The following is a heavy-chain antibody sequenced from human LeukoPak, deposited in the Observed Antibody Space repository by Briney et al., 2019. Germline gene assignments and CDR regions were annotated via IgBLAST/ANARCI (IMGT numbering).Heavy chain of an antibody. V-gene: IGHV3-74*01. J-gene: IGHJ4*02. CDR2: INSDGSST. CDR1: GFTFSSYW. Sequence: GGSLRLSCAASGFTFSSYWMHWVRQAPGKGLVWVSRINSDGSSTSYADSVKGRFTMPRDNAKNTLYLQMNSLRAEDTAVYYCAREEYSGYDLGYWGQGTLVTVSS. D-gene: IGHD5-12*01. CDR3: AREEYSGYDLGY.